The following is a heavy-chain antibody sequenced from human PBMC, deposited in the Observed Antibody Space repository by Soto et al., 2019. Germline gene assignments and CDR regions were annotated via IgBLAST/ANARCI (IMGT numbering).Heavy chain of an antibody. Sequence: ASETLSLTCTVSGGSISSYYWSWIRQPPGKGLEWIGYIYYSGSTNYNPSLKSRVTISVDTSKNQFSLKLSSVTAGDTAVYYCARHPLPYYCDYWGRGTLVTVSS. CDR1: GGSISSYY. V-gene: IGHV4-59*08. CDR3: ARHPLPYYCDY. D-gene: IGHD1-26*01. CDR2: IYYSGST. J-gene: IGHJ4*02.